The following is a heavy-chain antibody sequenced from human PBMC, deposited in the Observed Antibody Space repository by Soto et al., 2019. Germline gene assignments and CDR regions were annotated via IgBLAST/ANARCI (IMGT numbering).Heavy chain of an antibody. CDR3: ARDGLSRKTRRAAAGTVDY. V-gene: IGHV3-11*05. J-gene: IGHJ4*02. D-gene: IGHD6-13*01. CDR1: GFTFSDYY. CDR2: ISSSSSYT. Sequence: QVQLVESGGGLVKPGGSLRLSCAASGFTFSDYYMSWIRQAPGKGLEWVSYISSSSSYTNYADSVKGRFTISRDNAKNALYRHRNRLRAEDTAVYCCARDGLSRKTRRAAAGTVDYWGQGTLVTVSS.